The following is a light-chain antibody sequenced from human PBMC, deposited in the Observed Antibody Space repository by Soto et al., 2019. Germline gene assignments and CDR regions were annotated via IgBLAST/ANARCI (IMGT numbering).Light chain of an antibody. J-gene: IGLJ1*01. CDR1: GSDVGAYDY. Sequence: QSVLTQPVSVSGSPGQSIAISCTGAGSDVGAYDYVSWYQQHPGKGPKLMISAVSTRPPALSNRLSGPKSANTASLPISGLQAEDEADYYCTSYTSSRNYVFGTGTKVTVL. CDR3: TSYTSSRNYV. CDR2: AVS. V-gene: IGLV2-14*01.